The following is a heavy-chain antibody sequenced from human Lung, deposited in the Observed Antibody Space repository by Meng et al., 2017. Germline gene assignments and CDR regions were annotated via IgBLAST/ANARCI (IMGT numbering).Heavy chain of an antibody. J-gene: IGHJ4*02. Sequence: QGPLQQGGAGLLTPSETLSLTCVFSGGSFSDYYWSWIRQPPGKGLECIGEINHSGSTNYNPSLESRATISVDTSQNNLSLKLSSVTAADSAVYYCARGPTTMAHDFDYWGQGTLVTVSS. CDR1: GGSFSDYY. CDR2: INHSGST. CDR3: ARGPTTMAHDFDY. D-gene: IGHD4-11*01. V-gene: IGHV4-34*01.